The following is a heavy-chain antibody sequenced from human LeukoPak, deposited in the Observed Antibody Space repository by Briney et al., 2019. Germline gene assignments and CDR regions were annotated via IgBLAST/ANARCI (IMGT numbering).Heavy chain of an antibody. CDR1: GFTITSNY. J-gene: IGHJ6*02. Sequence: GGSLRLSCVASGFTITSNYVSWVRQAPGKGLEWVSFFYSGGATYYADSVKGRFTISGDSLKNTLYLQMSTLRADDTAVYYCARDGGAGSPDGRNRVFFGMDVWGQGTTVTVSS. D-gene: IGHD3-10*01. V-gene: IGHV3-66*01. CDR2: FYSGGAT. CDR3: ARDGGAGSPDGRNRVFFGMDV.